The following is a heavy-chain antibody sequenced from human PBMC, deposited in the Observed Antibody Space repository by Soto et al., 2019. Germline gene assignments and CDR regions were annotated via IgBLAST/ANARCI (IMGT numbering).Heavy chain of an antibody. V-gene: IGHV4-59*04. CDR3: GGGEGAGDTDWWFDP. CDR1: GGSISSYY. J-gene: IGHJ5*02. Sequence: SETLSLTCTVSGGSISSYYWSWIRQPPGKGLEWIGYIYYSGSTYYSPSLKSRVTISVDTSKNQFSLKLSSVTAADTAVYYCGGGEGAGDTDWWFDPGGQGTLDTVS. CDR2: IYYSGST. D-gene: IGHD2-21*01.